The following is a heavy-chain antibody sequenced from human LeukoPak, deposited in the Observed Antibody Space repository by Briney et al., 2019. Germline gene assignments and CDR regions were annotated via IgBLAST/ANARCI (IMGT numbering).Heavy chain of an antibody. CDR2: ISYDGSNK. CDR3: ARGISSLGILDI. Sequence: PGRSLRLSCAASGFTFSSYAMHWVRQAPGKGLGWVAVISYDGSNKYYADSVKGRFTISRDNSKNTLYLQLNSLKSEDTALYYCARGISSLGILDIWGQGTVVTVSS. J-gene: IGHJ3*02. V-gene: IGHV3-30-3*01. CDR1: GFTFSSYA. D-gene: IGHD6-6*01.